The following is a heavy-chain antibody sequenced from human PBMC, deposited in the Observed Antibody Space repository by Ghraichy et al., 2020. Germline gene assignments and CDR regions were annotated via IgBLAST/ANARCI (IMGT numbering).Heavy chain of an antibody. CDR2: IKQDGSEK. V-gene: IGHV3-7*01. Sequence: GGSLRLSCAASGFTFSSYWMSWVRQAPGKGLEWVANIKQDGSEKYYVDSVKGRFTISRDNAKNSLYLQMNSLRAEDTAVYYCASSIFGVVHFPFDAFDIWGQGTMVTVSS. CDR1: GFTFSSYW. D-gene: IGHD3-3*01. J-gene: IGHJ3*02. CDR3: ASSIFGVVHFPFDAFDI.